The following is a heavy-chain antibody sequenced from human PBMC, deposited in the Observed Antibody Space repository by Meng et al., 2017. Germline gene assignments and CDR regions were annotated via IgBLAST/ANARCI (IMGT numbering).Heavy chain of an antibody. CDR1: GFSLSTSGMC. CDR2: IDWDDDK. CDR3: ARMHYYGSGSYRTYYYGMDL. J-gene: IGHJ6*02. Sequence: SGPTLVKPTQTLTLTCTFSGFSLSTSGMCVSWIRQPPGKALEWLALIDWDDDKYYSTSLKTRLTISKDTSKNQVVLTMTNMDPVDTATYYCARMHYYGSGSYRTYYYGMDLWGQGTTVTVSS. D-gene: IGHD3-10*01. V-gene: IGHV2-70*01.